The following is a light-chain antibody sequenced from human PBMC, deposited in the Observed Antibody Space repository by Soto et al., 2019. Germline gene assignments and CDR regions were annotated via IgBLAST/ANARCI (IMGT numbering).Light chain of an antibody. V-gene: IGKV3-20*01. CDR2: DAS. CDR3: QQYGSSPLT. J-gene: IGKJ4*02. Sequence: EIVLTQSPGTLSLSPGERATLSCRASQSVSNSYLAWYQQTPDQPPRLLIYDASNRPTGIPDRFSGSGSGTEFTLTISRLEPEDFAVYYCQQYGSSPLTCGGGTEVEIK. CDR1: QSVSNSY.